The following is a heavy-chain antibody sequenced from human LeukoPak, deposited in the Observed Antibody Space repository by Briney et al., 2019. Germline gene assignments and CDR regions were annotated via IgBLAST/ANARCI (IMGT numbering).Heavy chain of an antibody. CDR3: ARVRRWGNAFDI. V-gene: IGHV4-59*01. Sequence: SETLSLTCTVSGGSISSYYWSWIRQPPGKGLEWIGYIYYSGSTNYNPSLKSRVTISVDTSKNQFSLELSSATAADTAVYYCARVRRWGNAFDIWGQGTMVTVSS. D-gene: IGHD4-23*01. CDR1: GGSISSYY. J-gene: IGHJ3*02. CDR2: IYYSGST.